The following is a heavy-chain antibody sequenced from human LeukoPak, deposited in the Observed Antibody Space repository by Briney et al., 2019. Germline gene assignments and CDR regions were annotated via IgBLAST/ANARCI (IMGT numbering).Heavy chain of an antibody. D-gene: IGHD6-13*01. V-gene: IGHV4-39*07. CDR1: GGSISNSNYY. J-gene: IGHJ5*02. CDR3: ARVPAGSQPSTKGSSWYRANWFDP. CDR2: IYYSGTT. Sequence: PSETLSLTCTVSGGSISNSNYYWSWIRQPPGKGLEWIGTIYYSGTTDYNPSLKSRVTISVDTSKNQFSLKLSSVTAADTAVYYCARVPAGSQPSTKGSSWYRANWFDPWGQGTLVTVSS.